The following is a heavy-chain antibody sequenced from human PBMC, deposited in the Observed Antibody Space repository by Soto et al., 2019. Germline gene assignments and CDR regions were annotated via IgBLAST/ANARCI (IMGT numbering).Heavy chain of an antibody. Sequence: ASVKVSCKASGYTFTSYYMHWVRQAPGQGLEWMGIINPSGGSTSYAQKFQGRVTMTRDTSTSTVYMELSSLRSEDTAVYYCATGLAQWSGKSDAFDIWGQGTMVTGSS. J-gene: IGHJ3*02. CDR2: INPSGGST. CDR1: GYTFTSYY. V-gene: IGHV1-46*01. CDR3: ATGLAQWSGKSDAFDI. D-gene: IGHD2-15*01.